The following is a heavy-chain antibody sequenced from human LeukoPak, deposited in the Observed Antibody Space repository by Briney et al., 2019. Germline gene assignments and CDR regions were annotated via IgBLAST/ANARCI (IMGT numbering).Heavy chain of an antibody. Sequence: GGSLRLSCAASGFTFSNYAMHWVRQAPGKGLEWVAIISYDGNDKYYTDSVKGRFTISRDKSKNTLYLQMNSLRAEDTAVYFCARGGGLDVWGQGATVTVSS. CDR2: ISYDGNDK. J-gene: IGHJ6*02. D-gene: IGHD3-16*01. V-gene: IGHV3-30-3*01. CDR1: GFTFSNYA. CDR3: ARGGGLDV.